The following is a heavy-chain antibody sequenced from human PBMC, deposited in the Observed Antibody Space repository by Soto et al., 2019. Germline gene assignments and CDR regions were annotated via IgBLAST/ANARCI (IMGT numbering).Heavy chain of an antibody. CDR3: ARPRVPAAKMGGYSGMDV. J-gene: IGHJ6*02. Sequence: ASVKVSCKASGYTFTSYGISWVRQAPGQGLEWMGWISAYNGNTNYAQKLQGRVTMTTDTSTSTAYMELRSLRSDDTAVYYCARPRVPAAKMGGYSGMDVWGQGTTVTVYS. CDR2: ISAYNGNT. CDR1: GYTFTSYG. V-gene: IGHV1-18*01. D-gene: IGHD2-2*01.